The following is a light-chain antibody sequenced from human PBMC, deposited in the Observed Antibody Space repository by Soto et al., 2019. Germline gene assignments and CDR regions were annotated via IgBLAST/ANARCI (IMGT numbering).Light chain of an antibody. Sequence: DIQMTQSPSTLSGSVGDRVTITCRASQSISTYLAWYQQKPGKAPKLLIYDASSLQSGVPSRFRGSGSGAEFTLTISSLQPDDFATYYCQQYNSYPYTFGQGTKLEIK. CDR1: QSISTY. V-gene: IGKV1-5*01. CDR2: DAS. CDR3: QQYNSYPYT. J-gene: IGKJ2*01.